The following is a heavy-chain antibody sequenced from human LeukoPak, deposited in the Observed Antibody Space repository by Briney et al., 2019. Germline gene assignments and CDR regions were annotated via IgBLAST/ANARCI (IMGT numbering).Heavy chain of an antibody. Sequence: SQTLSLTCNVSGGSISSGDKYWSWIRQPPGKGLEWVGYIYYSGSTYYNPSLKSRLTISVDTSENQFSLHLTSVTAADTAVYFCARVTRWAGLDFWGQGTLVTVSS. CDR2: IYYSGST. V-gene: IGHV4-30-4*01. CDR3: ARVTRWAGLDF. CDR1: GGSISSGDKY. D-gene: IGHD2-21*02. J-gene: IGHJ4*02.